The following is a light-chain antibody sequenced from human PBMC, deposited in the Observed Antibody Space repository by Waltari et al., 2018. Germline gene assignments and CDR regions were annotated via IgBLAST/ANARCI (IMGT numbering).Light chain of an antibody. J-gene: IGKJ1*01. V-gene: IGKV3-20*01. CDR3: QRYLRLPVT. CDR2: AAS. Sequence: EIVLTQSPGTLSLSPGERATLSCRASQRIRRTLVWYQKKPGQAPRLLIYAASTRAAGIPDRFSGSGSGTDFSRTISRLAPEDFAVYYCQRYLRLPVTFGQGTKVEIK. CDR1: QRIRRT.